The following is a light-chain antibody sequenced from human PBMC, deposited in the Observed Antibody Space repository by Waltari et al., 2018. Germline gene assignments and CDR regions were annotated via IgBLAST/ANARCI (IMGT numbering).Light chain of an antibody. Sequence: DIQMTQSPSTLSASVGDRITITCRASHSITIWLAWYQQKPGEAPKLLIFRASSLESGVPSRFSGSGSGTEFTLTSSSLQPDDFATYYCQQYNTYPWTFGQGTKVEIK. V-gene: IGKV1-5*03. J-gene: IGKJ1*01. CDR2: RAS. CDR3: QQYNTYPWT. CDR1: HSITIW.